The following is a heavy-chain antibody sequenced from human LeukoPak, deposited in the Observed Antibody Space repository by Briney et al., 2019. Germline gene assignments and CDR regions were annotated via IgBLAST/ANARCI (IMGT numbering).Heavy chain of an antibody. D-gene: IGHD5-18*01. Sequence: ASVKVSCKASGYTFTGYYMHWVRQAPGQGLEWMGWINPNSGGTNYGQKFQGRVTMTRDTSISTAYMEVSRLRSDDTAVYYCARGDTAMVSPLDYWGQGTLVTVSS. CDR2: INPNSGGT. CDR3: ARGDTAMVSPLDY. J-gene: IGHJ4*02. V-gene: IGHV1-2*02. CDR1: GYTFTGYY.